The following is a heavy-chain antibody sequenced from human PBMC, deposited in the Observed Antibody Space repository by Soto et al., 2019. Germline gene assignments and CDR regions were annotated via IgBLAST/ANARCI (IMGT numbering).Heavy chain of an antibody. D-gene: IGHD3-3*01. J-gene: IGHJ4*02. CDR3: AKGFHYDYYYLDY. V-gene: IGHV3-23*01. CDR2: ISGSGGST. Sequence: EVQLLESGGGLVQPGGSLRLSCAASGFTFSSYAMSWVRQAPGKGLEWVSAISGSGGSTYYADSVKGRFTISRDNSKNTLYLQMNSLRAEDMAVYYCAKGFHYDYYYLDYWGQGTLVAVSS. CDR1: GFTFSSYA.